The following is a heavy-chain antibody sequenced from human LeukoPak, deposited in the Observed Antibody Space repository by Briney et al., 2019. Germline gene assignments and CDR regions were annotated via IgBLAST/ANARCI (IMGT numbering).Heavy chain of an antibody. D-gene: IGHD4-11*01. J-gene: IGHJ4*02. V-gene: IGHV3-33*06. CDR1: GFTFSHYG. CDR2: IWSDGTNK. CDR3: AKDAQRGFDYSNSLEY. Sequence: GGSLRLSCAASGFTFSHYGMHWVRQAPGKGLEWVAVIWSDGTNKYYADSVKGRFTISRDDSKNTLFLQMDSLRAEGTAIYYCAKDAQRGFDYSNSLEYWGQGSLVTVSS.